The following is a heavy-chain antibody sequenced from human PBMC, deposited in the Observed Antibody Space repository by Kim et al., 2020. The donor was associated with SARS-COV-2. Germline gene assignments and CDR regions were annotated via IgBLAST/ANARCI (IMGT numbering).Heavy chain of an antibody. Sequence: SETLSLTCTVSGDSISSSGYYWGWIRQPPGKGLEWIGTIYYSGSTYYNPSLKSRVTISVDTSRNQFSLQLNSVTAADTAVYYCARARGYSDGSLDYWGQG. J-gene: IGHJ4*02. CDR2: IYYSGST. CDR1: GDSISSSGYY. CDR3: ARARGYSDGSLDY. D-gene: IGHD5-18*01. V-gene: IGHV4-39*01.